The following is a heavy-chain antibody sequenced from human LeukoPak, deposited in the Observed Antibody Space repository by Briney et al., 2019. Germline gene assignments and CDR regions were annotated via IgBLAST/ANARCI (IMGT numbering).Heavy chain of an antibody. D-gene: IGHD1-1*01. Sequence: SETLSLTCTVSGGSVSDNGFFWGWIHQPPGKGLEWIGSVSYTGSTHYDPSLKSRVTMSIDTSKNQFSLNLTPVTAADTAVYYCARRGTYWNALGCWGQGALVTVSS. CDR1: GGSVSDNGFF. CDR3: ARRGTYWNALGC. J-gene: IGHJ4*02. V-gene: IGHV4-39*01. CDR2: VSYTGST.